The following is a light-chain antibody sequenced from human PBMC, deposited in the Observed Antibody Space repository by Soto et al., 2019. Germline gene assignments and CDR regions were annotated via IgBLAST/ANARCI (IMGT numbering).Light chain of an antibody. V-gene: IGKV1-5*01. CDR2: DAA. Sequence: DIQMTQSPSTLSAFVGDRVTITCRASQCISRGLAWYQQKPGKAPKLLIYDAASLESGVPSRFSGSGSGTDFTLTISGMQPNEFATYYCQQYNTYSRTFGQGTKVEIK. J-gene: IGKJ1*01. CDR1: QCISRG. CDR3: QQYNTYSRT.